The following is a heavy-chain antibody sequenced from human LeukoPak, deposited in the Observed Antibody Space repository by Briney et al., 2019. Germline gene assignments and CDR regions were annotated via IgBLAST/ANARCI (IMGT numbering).Heavy chain of an antibody. CDR3: ARVSLVRGAPDYYFDY. D-gene: IGHD3-10*01. J-gene: IGHJ4*02. V-gene: IGHV4-61*02. Sequence: SQTLSLTCAVSGDSIGRGSYYWSWIRQPAGKGLEWIGRIYTSGSTNYNPSLKSRVTMSVDTSKNQFSLKLSSVTAADTAVYYCARVSLVRGAPDYYFDYWGQGTLVTVSS. CDR2: IYTSGST. CDR1: GDSIGRGSYY.